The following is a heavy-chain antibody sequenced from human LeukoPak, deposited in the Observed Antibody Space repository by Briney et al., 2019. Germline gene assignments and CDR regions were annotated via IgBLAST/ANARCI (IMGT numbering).Heavy chain of an antibody. CDR2: ISGNGGST. J-gene: IGHJ4*02. Sequence: PGRSLRLSCVTSGFTFSSYGMHWVRQAPGKGLEYVSAISGNGGSTYYANSVKGRFTISRDNSRNTLYLQMGSLRAEDMAVYYCARWGQLAFDYWGQGTLVTVSS. V-gene: IGHV3-64*01. D-gene: IGHD6-6*01. CDR3: ARWGQLAFDY. CDR1: GFTFSSYG.